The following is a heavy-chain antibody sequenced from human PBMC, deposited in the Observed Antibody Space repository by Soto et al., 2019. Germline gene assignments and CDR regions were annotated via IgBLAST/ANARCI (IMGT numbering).Heavy chain of an antibody. J-gene: IGHJ6*02. CDR3: ATDRGYSSSWYDYYYGMDV. Sequence: ASVKVSCKASGYTFTSYGISWVRQAPGQGLEGMGWISAYNGNTNYAQKLQGRVTMTTDTSTSTAYMELRSLRSDDTAVYYCATDRGYSSSWYDYYYGMDVWGQGTTVTVSS. CDR1: GYTFTSYG. D-gene: IGHD6-13*01. V-gene: IGHV1-18*01. CDR2: ISAYNGNT.